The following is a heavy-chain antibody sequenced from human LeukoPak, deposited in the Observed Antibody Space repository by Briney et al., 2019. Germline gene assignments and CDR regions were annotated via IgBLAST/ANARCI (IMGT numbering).Heavy chain of an antibody. J-gene: IGHJ1*01. Sequence: HGESLKISCKGSGYSFTSYWIGWVRQMPGKGLEWMGIIYPGDSDTRYSPSFQGQVTISADKSISTAYLQWSSLKASDTAMYYCARLRGYCSSTSCYLYDEYFQHWGQGTLVTVSS. CDR3: ARLRGYCSSTSCYLYDEYFQH. V-gene: IGHV5-51*01. CDR1: GYSFTSYW. CDR2: IYPGDSDT. D-gene: IGHD2-2*01.